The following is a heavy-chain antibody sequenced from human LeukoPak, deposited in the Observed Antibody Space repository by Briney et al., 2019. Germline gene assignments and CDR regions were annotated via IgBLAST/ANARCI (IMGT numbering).Heavy chain of an antibody. D-gene: IGHD5-12*01. V-gene: IGHV4-34*01. J-gene: IGHJ4*02. Sequence: PSETLSLTCAVYGGSFSGYYWSWIRQPPGKGLEWIGEINHSGSTNYNPSLKSRVTISVDTSKNQFSLKLSSVTAADTAVYYCARSSIVATNAIDYWGQGTLVTVSS. CDR1: GGSFSGYY. CDR3: ARSSIVATNAIDY. CDR2: INHSGST.